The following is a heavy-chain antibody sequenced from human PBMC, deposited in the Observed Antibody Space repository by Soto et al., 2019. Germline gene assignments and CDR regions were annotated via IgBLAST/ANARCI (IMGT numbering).Heavy chain of an antibody. CDR1: GYTLTSYG. CDR3: ARPFKPLLWFGELLYGGHAFGI. V-gene: IGHV1-18*01. Sequence: ASVEVSCKASGYTLTSYGISWVRQAPGQGLEWMGWISAYNGNTNYAQKLQGRVTMTTDTSTSTAYMELRSLRSDDTAVYYCARPFKPLLWFGELLYGGHAFGIWGQGTMVTVS. J-gene: IGHJ3*02. CDR2: ISAYNGNT. D-gene: IGHD3-10*01.